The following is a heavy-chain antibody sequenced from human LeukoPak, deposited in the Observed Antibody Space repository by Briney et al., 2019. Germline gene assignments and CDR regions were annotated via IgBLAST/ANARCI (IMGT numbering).Heavy chain of an antibody. V-gene: IGHV4-4*02. CDR3: ASLRAITMIDPWYFDL. Sequence: SETLSLTCAVSGGSISSSNWWSWVRQPPGKGLEWIGEIYHSGSTNYNPSLKSRVTISVDKSKNQFSLKLSSVTAADTAVYYCASLRAITMIDPWYFDLWGRGTLVTVSS. CDR2: IYHSGST. CDR1: GGSISSSNW. D-gene: IGHD3-22*01. J-gene: IGHJ2*01.